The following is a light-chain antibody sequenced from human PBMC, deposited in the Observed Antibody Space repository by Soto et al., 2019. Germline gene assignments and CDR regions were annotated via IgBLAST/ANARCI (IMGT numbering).Light chain of an antibody. CDR2: EVS. V-gene: IGLV2-23*01. CDR1: SSDVGNYNF. J-gene: IGLJ2*01. CDR3: CSYAGSGTLL. Sequence: QSALTQPASVSGSPGQSITISCIGTSSDVGNYNFVSWYQQHPGKAPKLIICEVSIRPSGISSRFSGSKSGNTASLTISGLRAEDEADYYCCSYAGSGTLLFGGGTKLTVL.